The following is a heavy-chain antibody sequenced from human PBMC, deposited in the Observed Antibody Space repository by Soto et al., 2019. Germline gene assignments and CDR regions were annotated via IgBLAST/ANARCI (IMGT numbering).Heavy chain of an antibody. J-gene: IGHJ5*02. CDR2: ISSGGYTM. CDR3: ARDRPIRGEMAVLT. D-gene: IGHD2-2*01. CDR1: GFIFSDHY. Sequence: QVQLVESGGGLVKPGGSLRLSCTASGFIFSDHYMSWVRQAPGMGLVWISYISSGGYTMDYAESVKGRFTISRDNAKKSLFLQMHSLRAEDTAVYYCARDRPIRGEMAVLTWGQGILVTVSS. V-gene: IGHV3-11*01.